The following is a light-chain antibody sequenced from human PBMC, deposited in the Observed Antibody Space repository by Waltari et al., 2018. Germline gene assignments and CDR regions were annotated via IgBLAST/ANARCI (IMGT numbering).Light chain of an antibody. J-gene: IGKJ2*03. CDR1: KSVSVY. V-gene: IGKV3-20*01. CDR3: QQYGNSRGS. CDR2: GAS. Sequence: IALTQSPATLSLSPGERATLSCRANKSVSVYLAWYQQKPGQAPRLLIYGASNRATDIPDRFTGSGSGTDFTLTINRLEPEDFAVYYCQQYGNSRGSFGQGTKLEIK.